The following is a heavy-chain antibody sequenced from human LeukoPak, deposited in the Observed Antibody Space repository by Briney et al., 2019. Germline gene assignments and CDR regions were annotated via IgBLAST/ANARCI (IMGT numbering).Heavy chain of an antibody. D-gene: IGHD3-22*01. CDR3: ARVRLRYYDSSGLHHDAFDI. J-gene: IGHJ3*02. Sequence: PGGSLRLSCAASGFTFSSYSMNWVRQAPGKGLEWVSYISSSSSTIYYADSVKGRFTISRDNAKNSLYLQMNSLRAEDTAVYYCARVRLRYYDSSGLHHDAFDIWGQGTMVTVSS. CDR2: ISSSSSTI. CDR1: GFTFSSYS. V-gene: IGHV3-48*01.